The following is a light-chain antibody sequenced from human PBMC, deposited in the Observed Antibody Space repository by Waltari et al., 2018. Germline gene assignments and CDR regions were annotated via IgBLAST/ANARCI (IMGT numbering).Light chain of an antibody. J-gene: IGLJ3*02. V-gene: IGLV3-19*01. CDR3: NSRDSSGNHLWV. Sequence: SSELTQDPAVSVALGQTVRITCQGDSLRSYYASWYQQKPGQAPVLVIYGKNNRPSVIPDRFSGSSSGNTASLTITGAQAEDEADYYCNSRDSSGNHLWVFGGGTKLTVL. CDR2: GKN. CDR1: SLRSYY.